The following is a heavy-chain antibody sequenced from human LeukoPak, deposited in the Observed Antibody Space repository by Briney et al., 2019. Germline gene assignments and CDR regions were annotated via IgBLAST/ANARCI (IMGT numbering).Heavy chain of an antibody. Sequence: ASVKVSCKASGGTFSSYAISWVRQAPGQGLEWMGRIIPILGIANYAQKFQGRVTITADKSTSTAYMELSSLRSEDTAVYYCARSMFRDYDILTGYYNALDYWGQGTLVTVSS. J-gene: IGHJ4*02. V-gene: IGHV1-69*04. D-gene: IGHD3-9*01. CDR3: ARSMFRDYDILTGYYNALDY. CDR1: GGTFSSYA. CDR2: IIPILGIA.